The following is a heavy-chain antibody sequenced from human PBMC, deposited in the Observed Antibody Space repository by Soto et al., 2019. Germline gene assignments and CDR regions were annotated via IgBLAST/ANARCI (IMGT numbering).Heavy chain of an antibody. CDR1: GGSISSSNW. CDR2: IYHSGST. J-gene: IGHJ6*02. V-gene: IGHV4-4*02. Sequence: SETLSLTCAVSGGSISSSNWWSWVRQPPGKGLGWIGEIYHSGSTNYNPSLKSRVTISVDKSKNQFSLKLSSVTAADTAVYYCAILVVYGGLYYYGMDVWGQGTTVTVSS. D-gene: IGHD2-8*01. CDR3: AILVVYGGLYYYGMDV.